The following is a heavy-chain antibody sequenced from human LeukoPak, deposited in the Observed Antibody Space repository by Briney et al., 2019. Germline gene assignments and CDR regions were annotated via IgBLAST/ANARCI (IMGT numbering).Heavy chain of an antibody. CDR1: GYTFTTYA. D-gene: IGHD6-13*01. CDR2: INAGNGNT. V-gene: IGHV1-3*01. J-gene: IGHJ4*02. Sequence: ATVKVSCKASGYTFTTYAMHWVRQAPGQRLEWMGWINAGNGNTKYSQKFQARVTITRDTSASTAYMELSSLRSEDTAVYYCARDPIGSRWPYYFDYWGQGTLVTVSS. CDR3: ARDPIGSRWPYYFDY.